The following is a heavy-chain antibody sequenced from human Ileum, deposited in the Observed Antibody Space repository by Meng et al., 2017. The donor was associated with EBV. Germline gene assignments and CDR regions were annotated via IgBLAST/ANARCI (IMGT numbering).Heavy chain of an antibody. CDR1: DDSTIRSNW. J-gene: IGHJ4*02. CDR2: ILHAGVT. CDR3: ARGEDYTWDV. D-gene: IGHD3-16*01. V-gene: IGHV4-4*02. Sequence: VPSLVKPSGTLALPGSVSDDSTIRSNWWSWVRQPPGKGLEWIGEILHAGVTNYNPSLKSRVSMSVDRSRIQASLNLNSVTAADTAIYYCARGEDYTWDVWGQGILVTVSS.